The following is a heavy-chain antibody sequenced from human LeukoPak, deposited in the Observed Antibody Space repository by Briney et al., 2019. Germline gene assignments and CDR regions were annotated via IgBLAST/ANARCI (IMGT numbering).Heavy chain of an antibody. CDR2: IIPIFGTA. Sequence: SVKVSCKASGGTFSSYAISWVRQAPGQGLEWMGGIIPIFGTANYARKFQGRVTITADESTSTAYMELSSLRSEDTAVYYCARAPSPYYGDYLFDYWGQGTLVTVSS. D-gene: IGHD4-17*01. J-gene: IGHJ4*02. CDR3: ARAPSPYYGDYLFDY. CDR1: GGTFSSYA. V-gene: IGHV1-69*13.